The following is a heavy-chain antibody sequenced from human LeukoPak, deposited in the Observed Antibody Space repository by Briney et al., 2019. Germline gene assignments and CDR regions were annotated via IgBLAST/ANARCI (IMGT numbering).Heavy chain of an antibody. J-gene: IGHJ4*02. Sequence: GGSLRLSCAASGFTFSSYEMNWVRQAPGKGLEWVSYISSSGSTIYYADSVKGRFTISRDNAKNTLHLQMNSLRAEDTAVYYCAGGGYSGYDFIYWGQGTLVTVSS. CDR3: AGGGYSGYDFIY. CDR1: GFTFSSYE. V-gene: IGHV3-48*03. CDR2: ISSSGSTI. D-gene: IGHD5-12*01.